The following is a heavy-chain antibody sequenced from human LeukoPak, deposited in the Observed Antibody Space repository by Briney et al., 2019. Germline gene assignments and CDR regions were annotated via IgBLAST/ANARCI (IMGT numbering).Heavy chain of an antibody. CDR2: ISGSGGST. V-gene: IGHV3-23*01. CDR1: GFTFSSYT. Sequence: GGSLRLSCAASGFTFSSYTMNWVRQAPGKGLEWVSAISGSGGSTYYADSVEGRFTISRDSSKNTLYLQMNSLRAEDTAVYYCAKVTAVPDSFDSWGQGTLVTVPS. J-gene: IGHJ4*02. CDR3: AKVTAVPDSFDS. D-gene: IGHD6-19*01.